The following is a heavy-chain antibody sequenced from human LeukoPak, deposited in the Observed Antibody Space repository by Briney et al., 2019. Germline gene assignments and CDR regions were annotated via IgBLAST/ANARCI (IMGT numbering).Heavy chain of an antibody. V-gene: IGHV1-18*01. CDR3: ARDHPNFGGYYFPFDY. Sequence: ASVKVSCKASGYTFTSYGISWVRQAPGQGLEWMGWISAYNGNTNYAQKLQGRVTMTTGTSTSTAYMELRSLRSDDTAVYYCARDHPNFGGYYFPFDYWGQGTLVTVSS. J-gene: IGHJ4*02. CDR2: ISAYNGNT. CDR1: GYTFTSYG. D-gene: IGHD3-22*01.